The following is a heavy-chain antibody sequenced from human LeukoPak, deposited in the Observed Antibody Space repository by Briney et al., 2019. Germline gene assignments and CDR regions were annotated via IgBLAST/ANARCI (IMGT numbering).Heavy chain of an antibody. J-gene: IGHJ4*02. D-gene: IGHD3-22*01. CDR2: LSGDGGRT. Sequence: PGGSLRLSCAASGFSFDNYAMHWVRQAPGKCLEWVSLLSGDGGRTFYADSVKGRFSRSRDNRKNSLYLQMNSLRTEDTALYYCAKDIHGRGYPEYWGQGTLVTVSS. CDR1: GFSFDNYA. V-gene: IGHV3-43*02. CDR3: AKDIHGRGYPEY.